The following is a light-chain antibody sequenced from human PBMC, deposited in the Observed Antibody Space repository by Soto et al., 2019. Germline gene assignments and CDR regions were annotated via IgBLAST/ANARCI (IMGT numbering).Light chain of an antibody. J-gene: IGKJ4*01. CDR2: LAS. V-gene: IGKV2-28*01. CDR3: MQLLHPPLT. CDR1: QSLLHSNGYNY. Sequence: DVVMTQSPLSLPVTPGEPASISCRSSQSLLHSNGYNYLAWFLQKAGQSPQLLIYLASSRASGVPDRFSGSGSGTDFTLEISSVEAEDVGIYYCMQLLHPPLTFGGGTRWISN.